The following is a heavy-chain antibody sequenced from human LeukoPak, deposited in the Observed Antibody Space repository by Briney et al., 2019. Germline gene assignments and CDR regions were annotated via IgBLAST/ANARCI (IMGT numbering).Heavy chain of an antibody. V-gene: IGHV1-46*01. Sequence: GASVKVSCKASGYTFTSYYMHWVRQAPGQGLEWMGIINPSAGSTSYAQKFQGRVTMTRDTSTATVYMEVSSLRSEDTAVYYCARGVTDGSGINLNCFDAWGQGTLVTVSS. CDR2: INPSAGST. CDR1: GYTFTSYY. D-gene: IGHD3-10*01. J-gene: IGHJ5*02. CDR3: ARGVTDGSGINLNCFDA.